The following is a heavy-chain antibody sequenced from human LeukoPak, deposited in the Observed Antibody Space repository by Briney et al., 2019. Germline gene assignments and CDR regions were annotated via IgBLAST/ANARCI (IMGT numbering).Heavy chain of an antibody. V-gene: IGHV5-51*01. CDR1: GYSFTTYW. CDR3: ARRGATHFDY. CDR2: IYPDDSDT. J-gene: IGHJ4*02. D-gene: IGHD5-12*01. Sequence: GESLKISCLGSGYSFTTYWIGWVRQMPGKGLEWMGIIYPDDSDTTFSPSFQGQVTMSADKSISTAYLQWSSLKASDTAMYYCARRGATHFDYWGQGTLVTVSS.